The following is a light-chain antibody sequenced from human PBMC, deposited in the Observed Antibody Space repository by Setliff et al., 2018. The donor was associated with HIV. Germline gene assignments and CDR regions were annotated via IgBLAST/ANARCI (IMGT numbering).Light chain of an antibody. CDR1: NIGSKS. CDR2: YDT. J-gene: IGLJ1*01. V-gene: IGLV3-21*04. Sequence: SYALTQPPSVSVAPGKTARITCGGNNIGSKSVHWYQQKPGQAPVLVIYYDTDRPSGIPERFSGSNSGNTATLTISRVEAGDEADYYCQVWDSSSDHPYVFGTGTKVT. CDR3: QVWDSSSDHPYV.